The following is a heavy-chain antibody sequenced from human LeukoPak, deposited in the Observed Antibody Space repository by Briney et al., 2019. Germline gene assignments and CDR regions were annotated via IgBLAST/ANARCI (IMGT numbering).Heavy chain of an antibody. CDR3: ARVRRIAAALGWFDP. Sequence: PSETLSLTCTVSGVSISSYDWSWVRQPAGKGLEWIGRIYNSGSTNYNASLKSRVTMTVETSKNQFSLKRRYMPAADTAVYYCARVRRIAAALGWFDPWGQGTLVTASS. D-gene: IGHD6-13*01. J-gene: IGHJ5*02. CDR1: GVSISSYD. CDR2: IYNSGST. V-gene: IGHV4-4*07.